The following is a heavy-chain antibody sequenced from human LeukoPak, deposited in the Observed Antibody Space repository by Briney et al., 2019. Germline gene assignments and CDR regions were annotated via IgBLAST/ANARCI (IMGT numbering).Heavy chain of an antibody. D-gene: IGHD5-18*01. J-gene: IGHJ4*02. Sequence: SVKVSCKASGGTFSSYAISWVRQAPGQGLEWMGRIIPIFGIANYAQKSQGRVTITADKSTSTAYMELSSLRSEDTAVYYCARSRDTAMVLSYWGQGTLVTVSS. V-gene: IGHV1-69*04. CDR3: ARSRDTAMVLSY. CDR1: GGTFSSYA. CDR2: IIPIFGIA.